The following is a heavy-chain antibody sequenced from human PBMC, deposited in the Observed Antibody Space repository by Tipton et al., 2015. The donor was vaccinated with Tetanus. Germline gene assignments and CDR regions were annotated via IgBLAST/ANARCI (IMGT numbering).Heavy chain of an antibody. D-gene: IGHD4-17*01. V-gene: IGHV4-31*03. CDR1: GGSISSGGYY. J-gene: IGHJ4*02. CDR2: IYYTGNT. Sequence: GLVKPSQTLSLTCSVSGGSISSGGYYWSWIRQHPGKGLEWLGYIYYTGNTYYNPSLKSRLTISLDTSKNHFSLRLTSVTAADTAVYYCARGEAYGDYPAMYFFDNWGQGTLLTVSS. CDR3: ARGEAYGDYPAMYFFDN.